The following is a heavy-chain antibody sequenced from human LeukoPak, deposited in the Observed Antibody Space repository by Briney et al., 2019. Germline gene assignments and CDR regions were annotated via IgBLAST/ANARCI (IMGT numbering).Heavy chain of an antibody. V-gene: IGHV4-4*02. J-gene: IGHJ5*02. CDR1: GGSISSSNW. CDR2: INHSGST. CDR3: ARDGYSFTIFADQTGFDP. D-gene: IGHD3-3*01. Sequence: SETLSLTCAVSGGSISSSNWWSWVRQPPGKGLEWIGEINHSGSTNYNPSLKSRVTISVDTSKNQFSLKLSSVTAADTAVYYCARDGYSFTIFADQTGFDPWGQGTLVTVSS.